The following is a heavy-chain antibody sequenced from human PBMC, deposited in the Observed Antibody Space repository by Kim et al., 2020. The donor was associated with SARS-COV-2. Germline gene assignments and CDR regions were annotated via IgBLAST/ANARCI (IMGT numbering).Heavy chain of an antibody. J-gene: IGHJ1*01. CDR3: SRYF. CDR1: GFSFNTYS. V-gene: IGHV3-48*02. Sequence: GGSLRLSCAASGFSFNTYSMVWVRQAPGKGLEWLSYISSSSNTAYYADSVEGRFTISRDNAKNSLYLQMNILRDEDTALYYFSRYF. CDR2: ISSSSNTA.